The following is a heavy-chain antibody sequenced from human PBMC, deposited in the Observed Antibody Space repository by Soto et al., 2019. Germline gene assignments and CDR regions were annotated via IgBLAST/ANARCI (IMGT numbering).Heavy chain of an antibody. J-gene: IGHJ5*01. V-gene: IGHV1-8*01. CDR2: MNPNSGNT. D-gene: IGHD6-13*01. Sequence: QVQLVQSGAEVKKPGASVKVSCQASGYTFTSYDINWVRQATGPGLEWMGWMNPNSGNTGYAQKFQGRVTMTRNTCISTAYMELSSLRSEDTAVYYCARTARRTRAAAGSGWFDSWGQGTLVTVSS. CDR3: ARTARRTRAAAGSGWFDS. CDR1: GYTFTSYD.